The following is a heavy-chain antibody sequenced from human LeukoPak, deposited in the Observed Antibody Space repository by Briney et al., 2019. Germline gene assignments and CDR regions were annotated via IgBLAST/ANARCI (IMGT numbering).Heavy chain of an antibody. CDR2: IVVGSGNT. J-gene: IGHJ6*02. CDR3: AAVGSGYCSSTSCYGYYYYGMDV. D-gene: IGHD2-2*01. V-gene: IGHV1-58*02. CDR1: GFTFTSSA. Sequence: LVKVSCKASGFTFTSSAMQWVRQARGQRLEWIGWIVVGSGNTNYAQKFQERVTITRDMSTSTAYMELSSLRSEDTAVYYCAAVGSGYCSSTSCYGYYYYGMDVWGQGTTVTVSS.